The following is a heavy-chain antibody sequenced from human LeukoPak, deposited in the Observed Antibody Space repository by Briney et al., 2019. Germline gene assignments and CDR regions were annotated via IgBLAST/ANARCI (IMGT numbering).Heavy chain of an antibody. J-gene: IGHJ4*02. CDR2: IKSKTDGGTT. CDR3: TTGGGQWLVPDFDY. V-gene: IGHV3-15*01. CDR1: GFTFSNAW. Sequence: PGGSLRLSCAASGFTFSNAWMSWVRQAPGKGLEWVGRIKSKTDGGTTDYAAPVKGRFTISRDDSKNTLYLQMNSLKTEDTAVYYCTTGGGQWLVPDFDYWGQGTLVTVSS. D-gene: IGHD6-19*01.